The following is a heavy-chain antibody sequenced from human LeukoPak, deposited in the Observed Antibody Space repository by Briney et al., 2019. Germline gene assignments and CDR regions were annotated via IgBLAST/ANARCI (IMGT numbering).Heavy chain of an antibody. J-gene: IGHJ4*02. CDR1: GASISGHY. CDR2: IYHSGAT. CDR3: ARGNGMATFRWDS. D-gene: IGHD5-24*01. V-gene: IGHV4-59*11. Sequence: PSETLSLTCLVSGASISGHYWSWLRQPPGKGLEWIGYIYHSGATRYTSSLKSRVTMSLDTSKNNFSLKLSAVTAADTAVYYCARGNGMATFRWDSWGQGTLVTVSS.